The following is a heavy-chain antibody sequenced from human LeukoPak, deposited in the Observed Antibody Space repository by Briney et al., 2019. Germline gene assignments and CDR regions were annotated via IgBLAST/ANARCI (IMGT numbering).Heavy chain of an antibody. CDR3: ARAFPIAVAGTGFYYFDY. CDR1: GYTFTSYG. D-gene: IGHD6-19*01. CDR2: ISAYNGNT. J-gene: IGHJ4*02. Sequence: ASVKVSCKASGYTFTSYGISWVRQAPGQGLEWMGWISAYNGNTNYAQKLQGRVTMTTDTSTSTAYMELRSLRSDVTAVYYCARAFPIAVAGTGFYYFDYWGQGTLVTVSS. V-gene: IGHV1-18*01.